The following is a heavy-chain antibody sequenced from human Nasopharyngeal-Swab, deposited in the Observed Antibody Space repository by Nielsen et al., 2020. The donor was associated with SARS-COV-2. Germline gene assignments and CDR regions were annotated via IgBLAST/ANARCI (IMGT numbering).Heavy chain of an antibody. CDR2: ISSSSSYM. J-gene: IGHJ4*02. CDR1: GFTFSSYS. Sequence: GESLKISCAASGFTFSSYSMNWVRQAPGKGLEWVSSISSSSSYMYYADSVKGRFTISRDNAKNSLYLQMNSLRAEDTAVYYCARDPGLVSFDYWGQGTLVTVSS. V-gene: IGHV3-21*01. CDR3: ARDPGLVSFDY. D-gene: IGHD6-19*01.